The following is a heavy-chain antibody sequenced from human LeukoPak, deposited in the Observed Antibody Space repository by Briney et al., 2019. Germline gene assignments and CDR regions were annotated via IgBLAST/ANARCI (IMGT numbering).Heavy chain of an antibody. CDR3: AKDANVLLWFGESIGLDY. D-gene: IGHD3-10*01. Sequence: PGGSLRLSCAASGFTFSDYNMRWIRQAPGKGLEWVSSISRSGSTKYYADSVKGRFTISRDNAKNSLFLQMNSLRAEDTAVYYCAKDANVLLWFGESIGLDYWGQGTLVTVSS. J-gene: IGHJ4*02. CDR1: GFTFSDYN. CDR2: ISRSGSTK. V-gene: IGHV3-11*01.